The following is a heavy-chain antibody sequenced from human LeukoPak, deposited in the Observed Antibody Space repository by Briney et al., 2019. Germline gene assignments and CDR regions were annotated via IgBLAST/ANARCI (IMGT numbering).Heavy chain of an antibody. CDR3: ARGDLSVFGVVKVGWFDP. CDR1: GVSISSSVYY. CDR2: IYYSGST. Sequence: PSETLSLTCSASGVSISSSVYYWGRLRQPPGKGLEWIGNIYYSGSTSYNPSLKSRVIISVDTSKMQISLNLGSVTAADTAHYYCARGDLSVFGVVKVGWFDPWGQGTLVSVSS. D-gene: IGHD3-3*01. J-gene: IGHJ5*02. V-gene: IGHV4-39*07.